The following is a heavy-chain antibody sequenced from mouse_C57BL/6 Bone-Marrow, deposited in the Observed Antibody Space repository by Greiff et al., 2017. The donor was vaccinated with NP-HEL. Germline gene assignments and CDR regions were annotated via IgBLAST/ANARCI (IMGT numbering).Heavy chain of an antibody. D-gene: IGHD1-1*01. V-gene: IGHV1-81*01. J-gene: IGHJ2*01. CDR2: IYPRSGNT. CDR3: ARYGGSSPYFDY. CDR1: GYTFTSYG. Sequence: QVQLKQSGAELARPGASVKLSCKASGYTFTSYGISWVKQRTGQGLEWIGEIYPRSGNTYYNEKFKGKATLTADKSSSTAYMELRSLTSEDSAVYFCARYGGSSPYFDYWGQGTTLTVSS.